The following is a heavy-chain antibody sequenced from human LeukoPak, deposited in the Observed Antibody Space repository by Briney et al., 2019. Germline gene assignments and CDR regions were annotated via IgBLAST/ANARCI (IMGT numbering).Heavy chain of an antibody. Sequence: SGPTLVNPTQTLTLTCTFSGFSLSTNGVNVGWIRQRPGKALEWLALIYWDDDKRYSPSLKSRLTITKDTSKNQVVLTMTNMDPVDTATYYCAHRTAHRTGFDYWGQGTLVTVSS. V-gene: IGHV2-5*02. CDR1: GFSLSTNGVN. CDR2: IYWDDDK. CDR3: AHRTAHRTGFDY. J-gene: IGHJ4*02. D-gene: IGHD3/OR15-3a*01.